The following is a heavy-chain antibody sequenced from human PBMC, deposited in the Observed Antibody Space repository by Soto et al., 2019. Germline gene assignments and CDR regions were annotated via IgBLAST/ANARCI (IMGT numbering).Heavy chain of an antibody. CDR1: DGSISTNYYY. V-gene: IGHV4-39*01. D-gene: IGHD3-10*01. CDR2: IDYSGTA. Sequence: QLQLQESGPRLVKPSETLSLICTVSDGSISTNYYYWDWIRQPPGEGLEWIGSIDYSGTAYYNPSLKSRVTMSVDKAKNQFSLRLNSMTAADTAVFYCARRFGEFPFDYWGQGSLVTVSS. CDR3: ARRFGEFPFDY. J-gene: IGHJ4*02.